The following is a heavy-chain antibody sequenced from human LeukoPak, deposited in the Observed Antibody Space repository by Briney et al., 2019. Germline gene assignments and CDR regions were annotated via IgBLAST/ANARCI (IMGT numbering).Heavy chain of an antibody. CDR1: GFTFSSYA. CDR3: ARGDSSGYYD. D-gene: IGHD3-22*01. J-gene: IGHJ4*02. Sequence: PGGSLRLSCAASGFTFSSYAMHWVRQAPGKGLEYVSAISSNGGSTYYANSVKGRFTISRDNSKNTLYLQMGSLRAEDMAVYYCARGDSSGYYDWGQGTLVTVSS. CDR2: ISSNGGST. V-gene: IGHV3-64*01.